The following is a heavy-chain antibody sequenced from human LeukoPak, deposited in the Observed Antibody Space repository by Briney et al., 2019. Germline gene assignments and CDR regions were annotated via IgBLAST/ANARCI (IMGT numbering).Heavy chain of an antibody. CDR2: INQRGSAI. J-gene: IGHJ1*01. Sequence: GSLRLSCAASGFTFSSYAMSWVRQAPGKGLEWVASINQRGSAIFYVDPVRGRFSVSRDNAKNSLFLQMNSLRADDTAFYYCAKLLRDVTIYDFWGPGALVTVSP. V-gene: IGHV3-7*01. CDR1: GFTFSSYA. D-gene: IGHD3/OR15-3a*01. CDR3: AKLLRDVTIYDF.